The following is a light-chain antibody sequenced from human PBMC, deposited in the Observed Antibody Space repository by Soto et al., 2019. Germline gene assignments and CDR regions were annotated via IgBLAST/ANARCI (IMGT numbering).Light chain of an antibody. J-gene: IGLJ1*01. CDR1: SSVVGGYNY. CDR3: NSYTSSSLYV. V-gene: IGLV2-14*01. CDR2: DVS. Sequence: QSVLTQPASVSGSPGQWITISCTGTSSVVGGYNYVSWYQQHPGKAPKLLIHDVSHRPSGVSSRFSGSKSGNTASLTISGLQAEDDADYYCNSYTSSSLYVFGTGTKVTVL.